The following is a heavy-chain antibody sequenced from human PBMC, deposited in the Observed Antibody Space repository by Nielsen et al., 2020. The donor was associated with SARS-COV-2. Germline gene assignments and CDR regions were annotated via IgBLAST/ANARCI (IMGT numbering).Heavy chain of an antibody. CDR1: GFIFRSYG. CDR2: ISYDGSNK. CDR3: AKGVRTKMATYYYGMDV. Sequence: LSLTCAASGFIFRSYGMHWVRQAPGKGLEWVAVISYDGSNKYYADSVKGRFTITRDNSKNTLYLQMNSLRAEDTAVYYCAKGVRTKMATYYYGMDVWGQGTTVTVSS. D-gene: IGHD5-24*01. V-gene: IGHV3-30*18. J-gene: IGHJ6*02.